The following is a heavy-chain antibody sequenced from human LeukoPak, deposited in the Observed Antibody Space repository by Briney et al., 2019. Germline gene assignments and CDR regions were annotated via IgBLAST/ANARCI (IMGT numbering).Heavy chain of an antibody. V-gene: IGHV1-18*01. CDR3: AREFSFRFDP. Sequence: ASVKVSCKASGYSLTYYGINWVRQAPGQGLEWMGWIAPYNGNTKYAQKFQGRLTMTTDTSTSTAYMELRSLRSDDTAVYYCAREFSFRFDPWGQGTLVTVSS. J-gene: IGHJ5*02. D-gene: IGHD2/OR15-2a*01. CDR1: GYSLTYYG. CDR2: IAPYNGNT.